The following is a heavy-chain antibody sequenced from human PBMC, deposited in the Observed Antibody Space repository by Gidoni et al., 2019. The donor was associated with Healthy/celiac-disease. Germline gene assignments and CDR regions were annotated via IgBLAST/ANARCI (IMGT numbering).Heavy chain of an antibody. J-gene: IGHJ6*02. Sequence: EVQLVESGGGLVQPGRSLRLSCAASGFTFDDYAMHWVRQAPGKGLEWVSGISWNSGSIGYADSVKGRFTISRDNAKTSLYLQMNSLRAEDTALYYCAKDEGRGSDYGDPSYYYYGMDVWGQGTTVTVSS. V-gene: IGHV3-9*01. CDR3: AKDEGRGSDYGDPSYYYYGMDV. D-gene: IGHD4-17*01. CDR1: GFTFDDYA. CDR2: ISWNSGSI.